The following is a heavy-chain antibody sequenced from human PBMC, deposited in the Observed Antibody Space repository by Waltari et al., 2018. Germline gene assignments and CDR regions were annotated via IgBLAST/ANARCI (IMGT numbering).Heavy chain of an antibody. D-gene: IGHD3-22*01. J-gene: IGHJ3*02. CDR2: IIPSFGTA. Sequence: QVQLVQSGAEVKKPGSSVKVSCKASGGTFSSYAISWVRQAPGQGLEWMGGIIPSFGTANYAQKCQGRVTSTADESTSTAYMELSSLRSEDTAVYYCARVPLGGTMTYAFDIWGQGTMVTVSS. CDR3: ARVPLGGTMTYAFDI. V-gene: IGHV1-69*01. CDR1: GGTFSSYA.